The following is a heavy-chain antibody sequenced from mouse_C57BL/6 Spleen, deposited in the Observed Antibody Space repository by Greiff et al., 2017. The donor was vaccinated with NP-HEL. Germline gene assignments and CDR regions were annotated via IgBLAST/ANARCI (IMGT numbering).Heavy chain of an antibody. CDR3: ARSVYGNYDY. CDR1: GYAFSSYW. CDR2: IYPGDGDT. Sequence: VKLQESGAELVKPGASVKISCKASGYAFSSYWMNWVKQRPGKGLEWIGQIYPGDGDTNYNGKFKGKATLTADKSSSTAYMQLSSLTSEDSAVYFCARSVYGNYDYWGQGTTLTVSS. D-gene: IGHD2-1*01. V-gene: IGHV1-80*01. J-gene: IGHJ2*01.